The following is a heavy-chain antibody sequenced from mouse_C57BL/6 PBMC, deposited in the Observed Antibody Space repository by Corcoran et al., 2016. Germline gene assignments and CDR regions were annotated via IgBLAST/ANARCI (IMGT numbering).Heavy chain of an antibody. D-gene: IGHD2-10*02. V-gene: IGHV1-36*01. CDR1: GFTFTDYY. Sequence: EVQLQQSGPVLVKPGPSVKISCKASGFTFTDYYMHWVKQSHGKSLEWIGLVYPYNGGTSYNQKFKGKATLTVDTSSSTAYMELNSLTSEDSAVYYCARGEVYCNYVHWYFDVWGTGTTVTVSS. CDR3: ARGEVYCNYVHWYFDV. CDR2: VYPYNGGT. J-gene: IGHJ1*03.